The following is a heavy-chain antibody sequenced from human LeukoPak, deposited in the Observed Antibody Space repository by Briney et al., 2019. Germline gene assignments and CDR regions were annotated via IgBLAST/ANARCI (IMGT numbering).Heavy chain of an antibody. V-gene: IGHV3-48*03. J-gene: IGHJ4*02. CDR2: ISNSGSII. Sequence: PGGSLRLSCAASGFTFSSYEMNWVRQAPGKGLEWVSYISNSGSIIYYADSVKGRFTISRDNAKNSLYLQVNSLRAEDTAVYYCARWPGAYHTFDYWGQGTLVTVSS. D-gene: IGHD1-14*01. CDR1: GFTFSSYE. CDR3: ARWPGAYHTFDY.